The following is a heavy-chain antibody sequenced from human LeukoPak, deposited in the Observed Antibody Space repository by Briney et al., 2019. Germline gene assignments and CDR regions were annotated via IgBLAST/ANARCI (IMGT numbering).Heavy chain of an antibody. CDR3: AKSSGAMVRGSYYFDY. V-gene: IGHV3-23*01. CDR1: GFTFSSYA. J-gene: IGHJ4*02. Sequence: PGGSLRLSCAASGFTFSSYAMSWVRQAPGKGLEWFSAISGSGVSTYYADSVKGRFTISRDNSKNTLYLQMNSLRAEDTAVYYCAKSSGAMVRGSYYFDYWGQGTLVTVSS. CDR2: ISGSGVST. D-gene: IGHD3-10*01.